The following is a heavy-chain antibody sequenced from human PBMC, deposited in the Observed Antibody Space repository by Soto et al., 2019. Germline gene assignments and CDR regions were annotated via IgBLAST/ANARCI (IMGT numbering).Heavy chain of an antibody. D-gene: IGHD6-6*01. CDR2: IYPGDSDT. CDR3: ARRRYSSSYTEESWFDP. V-gene: IGHV5-51*01. CDR1: GYSFTSYW. J-gene: IGHJ5*02. Sequence: HGESLKISCKGSGYSFTSYWIGWVRQMPGKGLEWMGIIYPGDSDTRYSPSFQGQVTISADKSISTAYLQWSSLKASDTAMYYCARRRYSSSYTEESWFDPWGQGTLVTVSS.